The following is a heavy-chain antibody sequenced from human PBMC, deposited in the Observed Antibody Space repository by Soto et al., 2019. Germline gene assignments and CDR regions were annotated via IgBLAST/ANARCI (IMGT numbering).Heavy chain of an antibody. Sequence: KPXGSLRLACAASGFTFSDYYMSGIRQAPGKGLEWVSYISSSSSYTNYADSVEGRFTISRDNAKNSLYLQMNSLRAEDTAVYYCARMLVVGATNPPDYWGQGTLVTVYS. CDR3: ARMLVVGATNPPDY. J-gene: IGHJ4*02. V-gene: IGHV3-11*06. D-gene: IGHD2-15*01. CDR1: GFTFSDYY. CDR2: ISSSSSYT.